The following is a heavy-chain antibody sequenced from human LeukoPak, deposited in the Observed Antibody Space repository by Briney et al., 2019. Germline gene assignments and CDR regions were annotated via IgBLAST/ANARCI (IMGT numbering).Heavy chain of an antibody. CDR2: ISATGDST. Sequence: GGTLRLSCAASGFTFTGDGMNWVRQAPGKVLEWVSAISATGDSTYYADSVKGRFTISRDNSKNTLFLQMSSLRAEDTAVYYCAKASPRGYTFGGAYYFDYWGQGTLVTVSS. D-gene: IGHD3-10*01. J-gene: IGHJ4*02. CDR3: AKASPRGYTFGGAYYFDY. V-gene: IGHV3-23*01. CDR1: GFTFTGDG.